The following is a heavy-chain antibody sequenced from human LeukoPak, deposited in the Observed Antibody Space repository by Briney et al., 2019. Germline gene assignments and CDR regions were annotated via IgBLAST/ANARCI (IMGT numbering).Heavy chain of an antibody. V-gene: IGHV4-34*01. Sequence: SETLSLTCAVYGGSFSGYYWSWNRQPPGKGLEWIGEINHSGSTNYNPSLKSRVTISVDTSKNQFSLKLSSVTAADTAVYYCARTAAGTRLRFFDYWGQGTLVTVSS. CDR3: ARTAAGTRLRFFDY. J-gene: IGHJ4*02. CDR2: INHSGST. CDR1: GGSFSGYY. D-gene: IGHD6-13*01.